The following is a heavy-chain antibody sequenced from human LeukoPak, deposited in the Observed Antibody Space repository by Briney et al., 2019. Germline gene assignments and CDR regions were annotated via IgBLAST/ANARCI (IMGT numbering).Heavy chain of an antibody. V-gene: IGHV3-66*01. Sequence: GGSLRLSCAASGFTVSSNYMSWVRQAPGKGLEWVSVIYSGGSTYYADSVKGRFTISRDNAKNSLYLQMNSLRAEDTAVYYCARASKLEPFDYWGQGTLVTVSS. J-gene: IGHJ4*02. CDR3: ARASKLEPFDY. CDR2: IYSGGST. D-gene: IGHD1-1*01. CDR1: GFTVSSNY.